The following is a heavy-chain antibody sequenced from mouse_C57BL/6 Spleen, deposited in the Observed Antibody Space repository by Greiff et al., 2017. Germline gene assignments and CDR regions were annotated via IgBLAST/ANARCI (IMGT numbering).Heavy chain of an antibody. CDR2: ISSGGSYT. J-gene: IGHJ2*01. V-gene: IGHV5-6*01. Sequence: EVMLVESGGDLVKPGGSLKLSCAASGFTFSSYGMSWVRQTPDKRLEWVATISSGGSYTYYPDSVKGRFTISRDNAKKTLYLQMSSLKSEDTAMYDCARRDYDGLDYWGQGTTRTVAS. D-gene: IGHD2-4*01. CDR1: GFTFSSYG. CDR3: ARRDYDGLDY.